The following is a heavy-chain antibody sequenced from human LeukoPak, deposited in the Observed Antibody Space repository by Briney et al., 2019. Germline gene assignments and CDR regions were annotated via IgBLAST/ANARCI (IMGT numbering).Heavy chain of an antibody. CDR2: INSDGSST. CDR1: GFTFSSYW. V-gene: IGHV3-74*01. J-gene: IGHJ4*02. D-gene: IGHD3-10*01. CDR3: ASSRTTRSGSYYNPYYFDY. Sequence: GGSLRLSCAASGFTFSSYWMHWVRQAPGKGLVWVSRINSDGSSTSYADSVKGRFTISRDNTKNTLYLQMNSLRAEDTAVYYCASSRTTRSGSYYNPYYFDYWGQGTLVTVSS.